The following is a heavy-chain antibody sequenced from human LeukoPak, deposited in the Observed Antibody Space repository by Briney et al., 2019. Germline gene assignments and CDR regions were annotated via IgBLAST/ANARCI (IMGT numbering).Heavy chain of an antibody. V-gene: IGHV4-59*01. CDR1: GGSISTYY. CDR3: ARAVPYSTGYYYFDY. CDR2: IFFSGSA. J-gene: IGHJ4*02. D-gene: IGHD6-19*01. Sequence: PSETLSLTCTVSGGSISTYYWSWIRQPPGKGLEWIGYIFFSGSAKYNPSLKSRVTISVDTSKNQFSLTLSSVTAADTAVYYCARAVPYSTGYYYFDYWGQGTLVTVSS.